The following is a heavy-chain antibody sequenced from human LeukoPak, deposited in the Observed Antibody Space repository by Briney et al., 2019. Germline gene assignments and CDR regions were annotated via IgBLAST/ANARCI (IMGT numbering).Heavy chain of an antibody. V-gene: IGHV4-30-2*01. D-gene: IGHD3-10*01. CDR2: IYHSGST. Sequence: SETLSLTCAVSGGSISSGGYSWSWIRQPPGKGLEWIGYIYHSGSTYYNPSLKSRLTISVDRSKNQFSLKLSSVTAADTAVYYCARATAMVRGVIPLFDYWGQGTLVTVSS. CDR1: GGSISSGGYS. J-gene: IGHJ4*02. CDR3: ARATAMVRGVIPLFDY.